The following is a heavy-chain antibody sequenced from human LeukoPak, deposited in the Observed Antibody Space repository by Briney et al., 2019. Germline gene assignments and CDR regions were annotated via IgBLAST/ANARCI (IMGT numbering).Heavy chain of an antibody. CDR2: MSIGSTYI. V-gene: IGHV3-21*01. D-gene: IGHD1-26*01. CDR1: GFTFSGYS. CDR3: ARHRPTGASRVFLVQ. Sequence: GGSLRLSCAASGFTFSGYSITGVRQAPGEGVECGSSMSIGSTYIYYADSLRGRFTISRDNAKNSLYLLMNSLRADDTAVYYCARHRPTGASRVFLVQWGQGTLVTVYS. J-gene: IGHJ4*02.